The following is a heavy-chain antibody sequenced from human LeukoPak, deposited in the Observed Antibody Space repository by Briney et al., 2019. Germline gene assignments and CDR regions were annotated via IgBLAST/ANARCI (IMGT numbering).Heavy chain of an antibody. CDR3: AKDIESVVTNAFDI. D-gene: IGHD2-21*02. V-gene: IGHV3-30*04. J-gene: IGHJ3*02. CDR2: VSDDGSNK. CDR1: GFTFNTFA. Sequence: GGSLRLSCTASGFTFNTFAIHWVRQAPGKGLEWVGLVSDDGSNKYLADSVRGRFTISRDNAKNSLYLQMNSLRAEDTALYYCAKDIESVVTNAFDIWGQGTMVTVSS.